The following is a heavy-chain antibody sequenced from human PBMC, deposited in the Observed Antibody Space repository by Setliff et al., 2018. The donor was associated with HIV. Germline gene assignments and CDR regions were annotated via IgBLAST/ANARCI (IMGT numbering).Heavy chain of an antibody. CDR2: INHSGST. CDR3: ARGNYYDSSGYYNRAFDI. Sequence: LSLTCAVYGGSFNGYSWTWIRQPPGKGLEWIGGINHSGSTNYNPSLKSRVTISVDTSKSQFSLKLSSVTAADTAVYYCARGNYYDSSGYYNRAFDIWGQGTMVTVSS. V-gene: IGHV4-34*01. CDR1: GGSFNGYS. J-gene: IGHJ3*02. D-gene: IGHD3-22*01.